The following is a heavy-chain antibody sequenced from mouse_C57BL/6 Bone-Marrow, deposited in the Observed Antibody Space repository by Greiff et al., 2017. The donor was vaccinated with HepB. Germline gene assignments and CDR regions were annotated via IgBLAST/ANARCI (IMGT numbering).Heavy chain of an antibody. CDR1: GYTFTSYG. V-gene: IGHV1-81*01. D-gene: IGHD6-5*01. CDR3: AREMQGRAMDY. CDR2: IYPRSGNT. J-gene: IGHJ4*01. Sequence: QVQLKQSGAELARPGASVKLSCKASGYTFTSYGISWVKQRTGQGLEWIGEIYPRSGNTYYNEKFKGKATLTAYKSSSTAYMELRCLTSEDSAVYFCAREMQGRAMDYRGQGTSVTVSS.